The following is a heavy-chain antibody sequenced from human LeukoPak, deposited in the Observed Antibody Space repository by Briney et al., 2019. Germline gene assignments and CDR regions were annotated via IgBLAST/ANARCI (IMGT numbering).Heavy chain of an antibody. CDR1: GYTFTNYG. Sequence: SCKASGYTFTNYGMHWVRQAPGKGLEWVAFIRYNGNNQYYADSVKGRFTISRDNSKNTLYLQMNSLKGDDTAVYYCAKDSAFYYIDVWGKGTTVIISS. CDR2: IRYNGNNQ. J-gene: IGHJ6*03. D-gene: IGHD3-10*01. V-gene: IGHV3-30*02. CDR3: AKDSAFYYIDV.